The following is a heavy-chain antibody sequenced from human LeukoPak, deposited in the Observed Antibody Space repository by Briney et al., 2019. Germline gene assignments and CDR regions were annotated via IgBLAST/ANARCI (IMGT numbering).Heavy chain of an antibody. Sequence: ASVKVSCKASGYTFTSYDINWVRQATGQGLEWMGWMNPNSGNTGYAQKFQGRDTMTRNTSISTAYMELSSLRSEDTAVYYCARTYYDSSGYYYDAFDIWGQGTMVTVSS. J-gene: IGHJ3*02. V-gene: IGHV1-8*01. CDR2: MNPNSGNT. CDR1: GYTFTSYD. D-gene: IGHD3-22*01. CDR3: ARTYYDSSGYYYDAFDI.